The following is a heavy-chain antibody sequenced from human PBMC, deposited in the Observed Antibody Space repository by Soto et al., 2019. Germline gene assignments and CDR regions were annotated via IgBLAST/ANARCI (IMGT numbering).Heavy chain of an antibody. CDR1: GYTFTNYA. D-gene: IGHD1-26*01. Sequence: GASVKFSCKASGYTFTNYAMHWVRQAPGQRLECMVWINAGNGNTKYXXKFQGRVXXTRDTSASTAXMELSXLRSEDTAVYYCARGGSLYWYFDLWGRGTLVTVSS. J-gene: IGHJ2*01. CDR2: INAGNGNT. V-gene: IGHV1-3*01. CDR3: ARGGSLYWYFDL.